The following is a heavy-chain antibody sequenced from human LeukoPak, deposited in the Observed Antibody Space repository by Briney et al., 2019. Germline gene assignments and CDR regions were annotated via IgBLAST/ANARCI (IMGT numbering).Heavy chain of an antibody. CDR1: GFTFSSYE. Sequence: GGSLRLSCAASGFTFSSYEMNWVRQAPGKGLEWVGFIRSNTYGGTTEYAASVKGRFTISRDDSKSIAYLQMNSLKTEDTAVYYCSRAMGPFPRFKFDYWGQETLVTVSS. V-gene: IGHV3-49*04. D-gene: IGHD5-18*01. CDR2: IRSNTYGGTT. J-gene: IGHJ4*02. CDR3: SRAMGPFPRFKFDY.